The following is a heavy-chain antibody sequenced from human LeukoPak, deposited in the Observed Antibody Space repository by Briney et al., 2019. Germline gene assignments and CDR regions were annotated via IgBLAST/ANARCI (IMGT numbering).Heavy chain of an antibody. CDR1: GYTFTGYY. D-gene: IGHD3-16*01. V-gene: IGHV1-2*02. Sequence: ASVKVSCKASGYTFTGYYMHWVRQAPGQGLEWMGWINPNSGGTNYAQKFQGRVTMTRDTSISTAYMELSRLRSDDTAVYYCARDPRGYAWEIDYWGQGTLVTVPS. CDR2: INPNSGGT. J-gene: IGHJ4*02. CDR3: ARDPRGYAWEIDY.